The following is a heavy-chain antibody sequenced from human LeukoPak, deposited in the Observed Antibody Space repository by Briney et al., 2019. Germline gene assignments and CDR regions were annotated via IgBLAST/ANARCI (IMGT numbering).Heavy chain of an antibody. CDR3: ARSREDYGDYYFDY. CDR1: GGSISSYY. CDR2: IYYSGST. Sequence: SETLSLTCNVSGGSISSYYWSWIRQPPGKGLEWIGYIYYSGSTNYNPSLKSRVTISVDTSKNQFSLKLSSVTAADTAVYYCARSREDYGDYYFDYWGQGTLVTVSS. D-gene: IGHD4-17*01. V-gene: IGHV4-59*01. J-gene: IGHJ4*02.